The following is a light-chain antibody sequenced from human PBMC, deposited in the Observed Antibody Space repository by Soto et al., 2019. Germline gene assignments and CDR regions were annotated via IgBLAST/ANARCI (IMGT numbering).Light chain of an antibody. Sequence: QSALTQPASVSGSPGQSITIACTGTSSDVGANNFVSWYQQHPGKAPKLMIYDVSRRPSGVSTRFSGSTSANTASLTISGLQAEDEADYYCSSFTTSTTYVFGTGTKVTVL. CDR2: DVS. CDR3: SSFTTSTTYV. CDR1: SSDVGANNF. V-gene: IGLV2-14*03. J-gene: IGLJ1*01.